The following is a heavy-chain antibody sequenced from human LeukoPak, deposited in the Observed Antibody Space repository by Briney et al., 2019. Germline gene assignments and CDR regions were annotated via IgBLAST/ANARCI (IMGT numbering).Heavy chain of an antibody. D-gene: IGHD3-16*01. CDR2: ISRDATTT. V-gene: IGHV3-74*01. CDR3: ASRPVLSND. CDR1: GFSFSEYW. J-gene: IGHJ4*02. Sequence: GGSLRLSCAASGFSFSEYWMDWVRQPPGKWLVWVSTISRDATTTGYADSVKGRFTISRENAKNPLYLQMNSLSAEDTAVYYCASRPVLSNDWGQGALVTVSS.